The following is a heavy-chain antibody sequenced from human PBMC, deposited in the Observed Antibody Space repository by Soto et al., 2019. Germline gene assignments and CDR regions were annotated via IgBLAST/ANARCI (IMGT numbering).Heavy chain of an antibody. D-gene: IGHD3-22*01. CDR2: IWSDGNNR. CDR3: ARDLKPYYYDSSGSTRYGMDV. V-gene: IGHV3-33*01. Sequence: PGGSLRLSCAASGFMFSNHGMHWVRQAPGKGLEWVAVIWSDGNNRYYADSVKGRFTISRDNSKNTVYLQMNSLRAEDTAVYYCARDLKPYYYDSSGSTRYGMDVWGQGTTVTSP. J-gene: IGHJ6*02. CDR1: GFMFSNHG.